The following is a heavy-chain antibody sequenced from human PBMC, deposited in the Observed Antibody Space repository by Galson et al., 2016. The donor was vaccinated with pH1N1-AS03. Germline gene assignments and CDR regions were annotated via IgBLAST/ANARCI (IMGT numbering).Heavy chain of an antibody. V-gene: IGHV5-51*01. D-gene: IGHD6-19*01. CDR3: ARLTLSSGWPCDY. CDR1: GYSFTNYW. Sequence: QSGAEVKKPGESLKISCQGSGYSFTNYWIGWVRQMPGKGLEWVGIIYLDDSDTRYSPSFQGQVTISADKSISTAYLQWSSLKASDTAMYYCARLTLSSGWPCDYWGPGTLVTVSS. CDR2: IYLDDSDT. J-gene: IGHJ4*01.